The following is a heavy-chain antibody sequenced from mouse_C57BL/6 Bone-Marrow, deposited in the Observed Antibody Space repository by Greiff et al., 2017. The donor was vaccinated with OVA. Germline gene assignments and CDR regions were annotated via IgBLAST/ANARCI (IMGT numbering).Heavy chain of an antibody. CDR3: AILPDYYGSSDDY. CDR2: IDPSDSET. CDR1: GYTFTSYW. Sequence: QVQLQQSGAELVRPGSSVKLSCKASGYTFTSYWMHWVKQRPIQGLEWIGNIDPSDSETHYNQKFKDKATLTVDKSSSTAYMQLSSLTSEDSAVYYCAILPDYYGSSDDYWGQGTTLTVSS. D-gene: IGHD1-1*01. J-gene: IGHJ2*01. V-gene: IGHV1-52*01.